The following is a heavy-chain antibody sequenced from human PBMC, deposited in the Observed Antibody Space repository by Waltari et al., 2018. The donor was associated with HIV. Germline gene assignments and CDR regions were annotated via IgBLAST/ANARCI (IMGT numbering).Heavy chain of an antibody. CDR2: IKEDGSQK. J-gene: IGHJ4*02. CDR3: ARDGGEY. Sequence: DVQLVESGGGVVRPGGSLRLSWVGSGVDFRRYGMTWVRQTPGKGLAWVANIKEDGSQKYYEESVKGRFTITRDNAENTVWLEMRNLRVDDAGLYYCARDGGEYWGQGTLLTVSS. D-gene: IGHD3-10*01. CDR1: GVDFRRYG. V-gene: IGHV3-7*01.